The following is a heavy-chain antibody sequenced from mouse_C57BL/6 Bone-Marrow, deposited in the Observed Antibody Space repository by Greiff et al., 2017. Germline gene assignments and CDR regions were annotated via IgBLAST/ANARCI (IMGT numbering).Heavy chain of an antibody. CDR2: IDPEDGET. CDR1: GFNIKDYY. J-gene: IGHJ2*01. V-gene: IGHV14-2*01. Sequence: VQLQQSGAELVKPGASVKLSCTASGFNIKDYYIHWVKQRTEQGLEWIGRIDPEDGETKYAPKFQDKATIPAATSTNPAYLQLSSLTSEDTAVYDCTRTLINYGTNDWGKGTTLTVSS. CDR3: TRTLINYGTND. D-gene: IGHD1-1*01.